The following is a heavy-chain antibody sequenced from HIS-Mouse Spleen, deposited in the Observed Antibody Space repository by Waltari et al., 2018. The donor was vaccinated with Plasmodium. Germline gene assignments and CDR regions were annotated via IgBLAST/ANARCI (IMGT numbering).Heavy chain of an antibody. CDR1: GFTFSSYA. Sequence: QVQLVESGGGVVQPGRSLRLSCAASGFTFSSYAMHWVRQAPGKGLGWVAVKSYEGSNKYYADAGKGRFTISRDNSKNTLYLQMNSLRAEDTAVYYCARDRGGDFDYWGQGTLVTVSS. V-gene: IGHV3-30-3*01. CDR2: KSYEGSNK. J-gene: IGHJ4*02. D-gene: IGHD3-10*01. CDR3: ARDRGGDFDY.